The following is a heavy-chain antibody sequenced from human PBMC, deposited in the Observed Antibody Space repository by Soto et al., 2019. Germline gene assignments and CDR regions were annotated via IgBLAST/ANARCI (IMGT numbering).Heavy chain of an antibody. CDR3: ARLGFSYYYAMDV. Sequence: SETLSLTCAVYGGSFSGYYWIWIRQPPGKGLEWIGEINDSGSTNYHPSLKSRVTISGDTSKNQFSLRLSSVTAADTAVYYCARLGFSYYYAMDVWGQGITVTVSS. CDR1: GGSFSGYY. J-gene: IGHJ6*02. D-gene: IGHD3-10*01. CDR2: INDSGST. V-gene: IGHV4-34*01.